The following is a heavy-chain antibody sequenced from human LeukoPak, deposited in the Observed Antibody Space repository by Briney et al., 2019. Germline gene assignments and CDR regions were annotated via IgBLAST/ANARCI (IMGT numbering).Heavy chain of an antibody. V-gene: IGHV3-21*01. Sequence: PGGSLRLSCAASGFTFSSYSMNWVRQAPGKGLEWVSSISSSSSYIYYADSVKGRFTISGDNAKNSLYLQMNSLRAEDTAVYYCATPLRGSHSAFDIWGQGTMVTVSS. J-gene: IGHJ3*02. CDR2: ISSSSSYI. CDR3: ATPLRGSHSAFDI. CDR1: GFTFSSYS. D-gene: IGHD6-25*01.